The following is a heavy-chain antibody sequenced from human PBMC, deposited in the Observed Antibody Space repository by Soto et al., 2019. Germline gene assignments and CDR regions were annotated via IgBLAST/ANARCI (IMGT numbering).Heavy chain of an antibody. CDR3: AKDGAYYDFWSGYPYYYYGMDV. J-gene: IGHJ6*02. Sequence: GSLRLSCAASGFTFSSYAMSWVRQAPGKGLEWVSAISGSGGSTYYADSVKGRFTISRDNSKNTLYLQMNSLRAEDTAVYYCAKDGAYYDFWSGYPYYYYGMDVWGQGTTVTVSS. CDR2: ISGSGGST. V-gene: IGHV3-23*01. CDR1: GFTFSSYA. D-gene: IGHD3-3*01.